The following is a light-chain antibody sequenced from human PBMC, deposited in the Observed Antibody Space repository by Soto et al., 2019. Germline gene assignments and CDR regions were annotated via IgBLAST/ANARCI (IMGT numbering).Light chain of an antibody. CDR1: QGISYY. CDR2: ASS. J-gene: IGKJ1*01. CDR3: QKYNSAQLT. V-gene: IGKV1-27*01. Sequence: DIQMTQSPSSLSASVGDRVTITCRAIQGISYYLAWYQQKPGKVPKLLIYASSTLQSGVPSRFRGNGSGKDFTLTISSLQPEDVATYYCQKYNSAQLTFGQGTKVEIK.